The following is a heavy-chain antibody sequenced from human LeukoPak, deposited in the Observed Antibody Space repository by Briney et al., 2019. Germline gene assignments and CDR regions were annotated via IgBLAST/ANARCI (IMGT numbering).Heavy chain of an antibody. Sequence: SQTLSLTCAISGDSVSSNSAAWNWIRQSPSRGLEWLGRTYYRSKWYNDYAVSVKSRITINPGTSKNQFSLQLNSVTPEDTAVYYCARDRTLGYCSSTSCYADDAFDIWGQGTMVTVSS. CDR2: TYYRSKWYN. CDR3: ARDRTLGYCSSTSCYADDAFDI. CDR1: GDSVSSNSAA. V-gene: IGHV6-1*01. D-gene: IGHD2-2*01. J-gene: IGHJ3*02.